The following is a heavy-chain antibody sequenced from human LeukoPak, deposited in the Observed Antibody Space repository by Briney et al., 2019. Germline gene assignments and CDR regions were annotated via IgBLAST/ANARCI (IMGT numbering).Heavy chain of an antibody. CDR1: GYTFTSYG. CDR3: ARVIAVAMVNDAFDI. V-gene: IGHV1-18*01. J-gene: IGHJ3*02. CDR2: ISAYNGNT. D-gene: IGHD6-19*01. Sequence: GASVKVSFKASGYTFTSYGISWVRQAPGQGLEWMRWISAYNGNTNYAQKLQGRVTMTTDTSTSTAYMELRSLRSDDTAVYYCARVIAVAMVNDAFDIWGQGTMVTVSS.